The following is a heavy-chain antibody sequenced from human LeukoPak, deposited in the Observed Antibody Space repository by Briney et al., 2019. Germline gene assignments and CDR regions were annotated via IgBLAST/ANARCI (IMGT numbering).Heavy chain of an antibody. CDR3: ARDLKWELLGGYYFDY. V-gene: IGHV3-30-3*01. CDR2: ISYDGSNK. D-gene: IGHD1-26*01. Sequence: GGSLRLSCAASGFTFSSYAMHWVRQAPGKGLEWVAVISYDGSNKYYADSVKGRFTISRDNSKNTLYLQMNSLGAEDTAVYYCARDLKWELLGGYYFDYWGQGTLVTVSS. J-gene: IGHJ4*02. CDR1: GFTFSSYA.